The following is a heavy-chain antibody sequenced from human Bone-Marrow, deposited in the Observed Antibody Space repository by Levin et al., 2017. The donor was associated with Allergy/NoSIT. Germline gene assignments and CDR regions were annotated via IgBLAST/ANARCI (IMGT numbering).Heavy chain of an antibody. CDR1: GFTFSSYG. Sequence: QSGGSLRLSCAASGFTFSSYGMHWVRQAPGKGPEWVAVIWNDGTNIYYRDSVKGRFTISRDNSKNMLYLQMNNLRAEDTAVYYCVLYGDYAATTDAFDVWGHGTKVTVSS. J-gene: IGHJ3*01. V-gene: IGHV3-33*01. CDR2: IWNDGTNI. D-gene: IGHD4-17*01. CDR3: VLYGDYAATTDAFDV.